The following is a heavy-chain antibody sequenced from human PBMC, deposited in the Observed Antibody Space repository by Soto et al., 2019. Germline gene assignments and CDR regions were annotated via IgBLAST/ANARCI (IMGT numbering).Heavy chain of an antibody. D-gene: IGHD3-3*01. Sequence: QLQLQESGPGLVKPSETLSLTCTVSGGSISSSSYYWGWIRQPPGKGLEWIGSIYYSGSTYYNPYIKSRVTISVDTSKNHFSLKLRSVTAADTAVYYCARQPGFWSGYPCADPLDYWGQGTLVTVSS. CDR3: ARQPGFWSGYPCADPLDY. CDR1: GGSISSSSYY. J-gene: IGHJ4*02. CDR2: IYYSGST. V-gene: IGHV4-39*01.